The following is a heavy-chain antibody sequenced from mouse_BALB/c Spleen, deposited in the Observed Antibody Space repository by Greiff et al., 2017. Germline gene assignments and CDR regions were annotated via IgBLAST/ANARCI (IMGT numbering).Heavy chain of an antibody. V-gene: IGHV1-7*01. D-gene: IGHD1-1*01. Sequence: QVQLKESGAELAKPGASVKMSCKASGYTFTSYWMHWVKQRPGQGLEWIGYINPSTGYTEYNQKFKDKATLTADKSSSTAYMQLSSLTSEDSAVYYCARRHCYGSSRDFDYWGQGTTLTVSS. J-gene: IGHJ2*01. CDR2: INPSTGYT. CDR3: ARRHCYGSSRDFDY. CDR1: GYTFTSYW.